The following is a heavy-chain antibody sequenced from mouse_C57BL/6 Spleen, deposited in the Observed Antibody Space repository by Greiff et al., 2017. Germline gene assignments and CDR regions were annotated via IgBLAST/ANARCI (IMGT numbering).Heavy chain of an antibody. Sequence: EVMLVESGPELVKPGASVKMSCKASGYTFTDYNMHWVKQSHGKSLEWIGYINPNNGGTSYNQKFKGKATLTVNKSSSTAYMELRSLTSEDSAVYYCASDYYGSSPDYWGQGTTLTVSS. CDR1: GYTFTDYN. V-gene: IGHV1-22*01. CDR2: INPNNGGT. J-gene: IGHJ2*01. D-gene: IGHD1-1*01. CDR3: ASDYYGSSPDY.